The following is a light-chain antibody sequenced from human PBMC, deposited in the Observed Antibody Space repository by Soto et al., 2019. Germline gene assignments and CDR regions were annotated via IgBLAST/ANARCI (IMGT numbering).Light chain of an antibody. CDR2: EGS. CDR1: NTDVGSYNL. Sequence: QSALTQPASVSGSPGQSITISCTGTNTDVGSYNLVSWYQQHPGKAPKLIISEGSERPSGISDRFSGSKSGNTASLTIYGLQPEDEADYYCSSYADSGTVLFGGGTKLTVL. CDR3: SSYADSGTVL. J-gene: IGLJ2*01. V-gene: IGLV2-23*01.